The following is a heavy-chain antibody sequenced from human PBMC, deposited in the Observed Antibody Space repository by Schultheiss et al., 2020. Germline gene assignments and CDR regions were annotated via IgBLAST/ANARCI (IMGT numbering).Heavy chain of an antibody. J-gene: IGHJ6*02. Sequence: SETLSLTCGVYGGSFSGYYWGWIRQPPGKGLEWIGYIYYSGSTNYNPSLKSRVTISVDTSKNQFSLKLSSVTAADTAVYYCARDLVAGRFYYYYGMDVWGQGTTVTVSS. V-gene: IGHV4-34*11. CDR1: GGSFSGYY. CDR2: IYYSGST. CDR3: ARDLVAGRFYYYYGMDV. D-gene: IGHD6-19*01.